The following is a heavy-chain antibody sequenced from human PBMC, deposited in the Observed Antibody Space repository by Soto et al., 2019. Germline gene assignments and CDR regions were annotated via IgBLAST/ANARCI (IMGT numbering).Heavy chain of an antibody. V-gene: IGHV4-4*02. J-gene: IGHJ4*02. D-gene: IGHD3-16*01. CDR3: ARDLSRYDYVWGSYSHYFDY. Sequence: QVQLQESGPGLVKPSGTLSLTCGVSGGSISSSNWWSWVRQPPGKGREWIGEIYQSGGTNYNPSLKSRVTISVDKSKNHFSLKLSSVTAADTAVYYCARDLSRYDYVWGSYSHYFDYWGQGTLVTVSP. CDR2: IYQSGGT. CDR1: GGSISSSNW.